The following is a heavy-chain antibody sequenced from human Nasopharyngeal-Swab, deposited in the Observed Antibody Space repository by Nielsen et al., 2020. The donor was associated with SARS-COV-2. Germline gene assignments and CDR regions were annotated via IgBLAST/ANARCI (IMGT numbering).Heavy chain of an antibody. D-gene: IGHD4-17*01. Sequence: SETLSLTCAVYGGSFSGHYWSWIRQPPGKGLEWIGEINHSGSTNSNPSLKSRVTISVDTSKNQFSLKLSSVTAADTAVYYCARGQPVTTFYYYYGMDVWGQGTTVTVSS. CDR3: ARGQPVTTFYYYYGMDV. J-gene: IGHJ6*02. V-gene: IGHV4-34*01. CDR1: GGSFSGHY. CDR2: INHSGST.